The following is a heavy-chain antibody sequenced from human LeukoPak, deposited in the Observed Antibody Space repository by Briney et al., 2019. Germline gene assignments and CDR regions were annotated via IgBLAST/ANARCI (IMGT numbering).Heavy chain of an antibody. CDR2: ISGSGGST. Sequence: GGSLRPSCAASGFTFSSYAMTWVRQAPGKGLEWVSGISGSGGSTYYADSVKGRFTISRDNSKNTLYVQMNSLRAEDTAVYYCAKGNGHIVVVTAISWGQGTLVTVSS. CDR3: AKGNGHIVVVTAIS. J-gene: IGHJ4*02. V-gene: IGHV3-23*01. D-gene: IGHD2-21*02. CDR1: GFTFSSYA.